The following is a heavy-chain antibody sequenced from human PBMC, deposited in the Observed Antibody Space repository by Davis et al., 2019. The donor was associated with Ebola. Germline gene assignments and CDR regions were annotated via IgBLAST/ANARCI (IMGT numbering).Heavy chain of an antibody. CDR2: ISSDGTNK. J-gene: IGHJ4*02. CDR1: GFTFSHYG. Sequence: PGGSLRLSCAASGFTFSHYGLHWVRQAPGKGLAWVAVISSDGTNKYYADDVKGRCTISRDNFKNTLYLQMNSLRAEDTAVYFCARDRYGERFFDYWGQGTLVTVSS. CDR3: ARDRYGERFFDY. D-gene: IGHD3-10*01. V-gene: IGHV3-30-3*01.